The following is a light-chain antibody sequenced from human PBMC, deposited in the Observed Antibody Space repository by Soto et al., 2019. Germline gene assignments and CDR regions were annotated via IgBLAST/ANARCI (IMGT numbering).Light chain of an antibody. V-gene: IGKV3-11*01. CDR1: QSVSNY. CDR3: QQRSDWPPLT. J-gene: IGKJ4*01. Sequence: EIVLTQSPATLSLSPGERATLSCRASQSVSNYLAWYQQKPGQAPRLLIYDASNRATGIPARFSGSGSGTDFTLTISSLEPEGVAVYYCQQRSDWPPLTFGGGTKVEIK. CDR2: DAS.